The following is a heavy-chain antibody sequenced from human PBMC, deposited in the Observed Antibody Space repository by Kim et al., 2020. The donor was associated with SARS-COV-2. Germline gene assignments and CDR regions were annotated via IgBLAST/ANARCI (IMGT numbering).Heavy chain of an antibody. Sequence: GGSLRLSCAASGFTVSSNYMSWVRQAPGKGLEWVSVIYSGGSTYYADSVKGRFTISRDNSKNTLYLQMNSLRAEDTAVYYCARVPSGEQWLSSVYYYYMDVGGRGTTVTVSS. J-gene: IGHJ6*03. CDR3: ARVPSGEQWLSSVYYYYMDV. CDR1: GFTVSSNY. CDR2: IYSGGST. D-gene: IGHD6-19*01. V-gene: IGHV3-66*01.